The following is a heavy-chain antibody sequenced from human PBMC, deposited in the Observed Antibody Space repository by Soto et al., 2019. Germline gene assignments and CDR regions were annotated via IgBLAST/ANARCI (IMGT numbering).Heavy chain of an antibody. Sequence: GESLKISCQGFGYTFSTYWIGWVRQKPGQGLEWMGAIYPADSDTRYTPSFEGHVTFSADKSLSTAYLQWNSLRASDTARYYCARRRAWNDAFDLWGQGILVTVS. CDR1: GYTFSTYW. CDR3: ARRRAWNDAFDL. V-gene: IGHV5-51*01. J-gene: IGHJ4*02. D-gene: IGHD1-1*01. CDR2: IYPADSDT.